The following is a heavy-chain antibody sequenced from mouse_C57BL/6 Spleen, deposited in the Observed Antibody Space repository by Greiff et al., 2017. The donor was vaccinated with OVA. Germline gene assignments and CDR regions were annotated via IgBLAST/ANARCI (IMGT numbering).Heavy chain of an antibody. CDR1: GFTFSSYG. D-gene: IGHD1-1*01. V-gene: IGHV5-6*01. Sequence: EVKLMESGGDLVKPGGSLKLSCAASGFTFSSYGMSWVRQTPDKRLEWVATISSGGSYTYYPDSVKGRFTISRDNAKNTLYLQMSSLKSEDTAMYYCARQSTTVVATRAMDYWGQGTSVTVSS. CDR3: ARQSTTVVATRAMDY. J-gene: IGHJ4*01. CDR2: ISSGGSYT.